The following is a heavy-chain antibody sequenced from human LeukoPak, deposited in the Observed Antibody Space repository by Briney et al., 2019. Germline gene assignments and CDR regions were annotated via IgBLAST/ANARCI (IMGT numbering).Heavy chain of an antibody. CDR1: GYSFTMYA. Sequence: ASVNVSCKAFGYSFTMYAMHWVRQAPGQRLEWMGWINAGNGNTKYSQKFQGRVTITRDTSASTVYMELSSLRSEDTAVYYCARGEIVITFGSSRPGDAFNIWGQGTMVTVSS. V-gene: IGHV1-3*01. CDR2: INAGNGNT. J-gene: IGHJ3*02. D-gene: IGHD3-16*01. CDR3: ARGEIVITFGSSRPGDAFNI.